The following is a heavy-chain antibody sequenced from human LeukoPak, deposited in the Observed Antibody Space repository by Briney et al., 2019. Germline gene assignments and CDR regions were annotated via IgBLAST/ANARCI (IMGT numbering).Heavy chain of an antibody. Sequence: GGSLRLSCAASGFTFIDYDMHWVRQVIGKGLEWVSAIKGRFTISRENAESSLYLQMNSLRAEDTAVYYCARDMRRDGYNERSFDYWGQGTLVTVSS. D-gene: IGHD5-24*01. CDR1: GFTFIDYD. V-gene: IGHV3-13*01. CDR3: ARDMRRDGYNERSFDY. CDR2: I. J-gene: IGHJ4*02.